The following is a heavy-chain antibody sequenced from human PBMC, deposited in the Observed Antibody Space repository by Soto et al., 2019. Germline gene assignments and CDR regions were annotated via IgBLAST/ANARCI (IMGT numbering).Heavy chain of an antibody. CDR1: GFTFSSYG. D-gene: IGHD4-17*01. Sequence: QVQLVESGGGVVQPGRSLRLSCAASGFTFSSYGMHWVRQAPGKGLEWVAVISYDGSNKYYADSVKGRFTISRDNFKNTLYLQMNSLRAEDTAVYYCAKDHVGGDFTNWGQGTLVTVSS. V-gene: IGHV3-30*18. CDR3: AKDHVGGDFTN. J-gene: IGHJ4*02. CDR2: ISYDGSNK.